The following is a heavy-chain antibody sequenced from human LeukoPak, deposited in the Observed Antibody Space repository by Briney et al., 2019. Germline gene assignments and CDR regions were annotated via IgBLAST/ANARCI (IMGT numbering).Heavy chain of an antibody. CDR1: GYSISSGYY. CDR3: ARRDYQNSRSYCVAGEVFDI. D-gene: IGHD1-26*01. V-gene: IGHV4-38-2*01. Sequence: PWETLSLTCAVSGYSISSGYYWGWIRQPPGKGLEWFGGIYHSGSTYYNPSLKSRVTISVDTSKIQFSLKLSSVTAADTALNYCARRDYQNSRSYCVAGEVFDIWGRGTMVTVSS. J-gene: IGHJ3*02. CDR2: IYHSGST.